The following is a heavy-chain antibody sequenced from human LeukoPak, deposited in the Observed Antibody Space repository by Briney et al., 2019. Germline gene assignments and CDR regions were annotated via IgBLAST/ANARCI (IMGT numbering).Heavy chain of an antibody. J-gene: IGHJ3*02. CDR1: GASVSSYY. V-gene: IGHV4-59*02. Sequence: SETLSLTCTVSGASVSSYYWSWIRQPPGRGLEWIGYLSHSGSSDSSPSLKSQVTILVDSSKNQFSLKLTSVTAADTAVYYCARARYANAWYAFDIWGQGTMVTVSS. D-gene: IGHD2-2*01. CDR3: ARARYANAWYAFDI. CDR2: LSHSGSS.